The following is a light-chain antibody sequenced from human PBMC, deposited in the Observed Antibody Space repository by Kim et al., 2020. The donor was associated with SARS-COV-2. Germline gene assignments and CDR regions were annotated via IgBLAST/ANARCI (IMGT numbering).Light chain of an antibody. Sequence: SASVGDRVTSTCRATQGIRNDLGWYQQEPGKAPKLLIYAASSLQSGVPSRFSGSGSGTDFTLTISSLQPEDFATYYCLQDYNYPYSFGQGTKLEIK. CDR3: LQDYNYPYS. CDR2: AAS. V-gene: IGKV1-6*01. J-gene: IGKJ2*03. CDR1: QGIRND.